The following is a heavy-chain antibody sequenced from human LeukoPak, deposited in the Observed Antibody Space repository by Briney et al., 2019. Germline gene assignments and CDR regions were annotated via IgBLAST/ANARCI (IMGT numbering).Heavy chain of an antibody. CDR1: GGSISTYF. CDR3: ARDQVEMATIRRLYYYYYMDV. D-gene: IGHD5-24*01. V-gene: IGHV4-59*12. Sequence: SETLSLTCTVSGGSISTYFWSWIRQPPGKGLEWIGYIYYSGSTNYNPSLKSRVTTSVDTSKSQFSLKLSSVTAADTAVYYCARDQVEMATIRRLYYYYYMDVWGKGTTVTVSS. J-gene: IGHJ6*03. CDR2: IYYSGST.